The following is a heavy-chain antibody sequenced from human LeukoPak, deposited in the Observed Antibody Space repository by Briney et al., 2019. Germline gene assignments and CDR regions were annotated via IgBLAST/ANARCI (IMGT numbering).Heavy chain of an antibody. J-gene: IGHJ4*02. CDR2: VNPSGGGT. CDR3: ARLYSQELDLLLLIGYYDY. Sequence: ASVNVSCKASGYTFTGYYIHWVRQAPGQGLEWMGWVNPSGGGTNYAQNFQGRVTMTRDTSISTAYMELSGLTSDDTAIYYCARLYSQELDLLLLIGYYDYWGQGTLVTVSS. V-gene: IGHV1-2*02. D-gene: IGHD2-15*01. CDR1: GYTFTGYY.